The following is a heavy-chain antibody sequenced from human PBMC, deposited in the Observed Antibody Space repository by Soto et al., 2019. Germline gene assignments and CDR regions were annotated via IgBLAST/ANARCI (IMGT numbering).Heavy chain of an antibody. V-gene: IGHV4-30-2*01. CDR3: ARGDGYSYGDYFDY. CDR1: GGSISSGGYS. CDR2: IYHSGST. D-gene: IGHD5-18*01. Sequence: KPSETLSLTCAVSGGSISSGGYSWSWIRQPPGKGLEWIGYIYHSGSTYYNPSLKSRVTISVDRSKNQFSLKLSSVTAADTAVYYCARGDGYSYGDYFDYWGQGTLVTVSS. J-gene: IGHJ4*02.